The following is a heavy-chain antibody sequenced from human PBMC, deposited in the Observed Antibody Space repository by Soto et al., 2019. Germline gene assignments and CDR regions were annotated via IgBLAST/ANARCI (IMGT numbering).Heavy chain of an antibody. CDR2: VSSDGSIT. V-gene: IGHV3-30*18. Sequence: QVQLVESGGGVVQPGRSLRLSCAASGFTFSHHGMHWVRQAPGKGLEWLTVVSSDGSITYDADSVRGRFAISRDNSKNTPYLHMNSLRTEDTAVYYCAKESDYYSNSKWSFDSWGQGILVTVSS. J-gene: IGHJ4*02. D-gene: IGHD2-21*01. CDR1: GFTFSHHG. CDR3: AKESDYYSNSKWSFDS.